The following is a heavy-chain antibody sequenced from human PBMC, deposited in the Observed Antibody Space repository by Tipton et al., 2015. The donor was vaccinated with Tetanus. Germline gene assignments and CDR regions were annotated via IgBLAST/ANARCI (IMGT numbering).Heavy chain of an antibody. Sequence: SLRLSCAASGFTFSSYAMSWVRQAPGKGLEWVSAISGSGGSTYYADSVKGRFTISRDNSKNTLYLQMNSLRAEDTAVYYCANYRVVVTAPRAGVYWGQGTLVTVSS. CDR2: ISGSGGST. V-gene: IGHV3-23*01. D-gene: IGHD2-21*02. CDR3: ANYRVVVTAPRAGVY. J-gene: IGHJ4*02. CDR1: GFTFSSYA.